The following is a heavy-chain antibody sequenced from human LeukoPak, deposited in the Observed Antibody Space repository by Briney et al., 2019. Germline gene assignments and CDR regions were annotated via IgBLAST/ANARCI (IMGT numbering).Heavy chain of an antibody. J-gene: IGHJ4*02. V-gene: IGHV4-34*01. CDR3: ARLITTDSSGYYDSLYFDY. CDR2: INHSGST. D-gene: IGHD3-22*01. CDR1: GGSFSGYY. Sequence: PSQTLSLTCAVYGGSFSGYYWSWIRQPPGKGLEWIGEINHSGSTNYNPSLKSRVTISVDTSKNQFSLKLSSVTAADTAVYYCARLITTDSSGYYDSLYFDYWGQGTLVTVSS.